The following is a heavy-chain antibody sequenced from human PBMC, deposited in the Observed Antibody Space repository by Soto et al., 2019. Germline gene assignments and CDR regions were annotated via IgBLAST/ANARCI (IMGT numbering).Heavy chain of an antibody. Sequence: LRLSCAASGFIFENFGMSWVRQAPGKGLEWISSISGSGFKKYYADSVKGRFTISRDNSKSTVYLELNNLSAEDTAVYHCAKNQGVELVPLATVDWFDPWGQGTVVTVSS. CDR3: AKNQGVELVPLATVDWFDP. CDR1: GFIFENFG. CDR2: ISGSGFKK. D-gene: IGHD1-26*01. V-gene: IGHV3-23*01. J-gene: IGHJ5*02.